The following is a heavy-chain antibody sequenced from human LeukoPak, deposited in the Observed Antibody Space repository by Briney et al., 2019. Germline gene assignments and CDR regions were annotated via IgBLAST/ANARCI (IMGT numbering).Heavy chain of an antibody. CDR2: ISSSGSTI. V-gene: IGHV3-11*01. CDR3: ARGMKENYYDSSGYYPKLLDV. J-gene: IGHJ6*04. Sequence: PGGSLRLSCAASGFTFSDYYMSWIRQAPGKGLEWVSYISSSGSTIYYADSVKGRFTISRDNAKNSLYLQMNSLRAEDTAVYYCARGMKENYYDSSGYYPKLLDVWGKGTTVTISS. CDR1: GFTFSDYY. D-gene: IGHD3-22*01.